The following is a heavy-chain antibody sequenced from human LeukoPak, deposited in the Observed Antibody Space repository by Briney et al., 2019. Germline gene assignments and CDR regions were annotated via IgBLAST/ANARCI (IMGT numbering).Heavy chain of an antibody. CDR2: IRYDGSNK. CDR1: GFTFSSYG. J-gene: IGHJ5*02. Sequence: QPGGSLRLSCAASGFTFSSYGMHWVRQAPGKGLEWVAFIRYDGSNKYYADSVKGRFTISRDNSKNTLYLQMNSLRAEDTAVYYCTGGGLVRGVTHWFDPWSQGTLVTVSS. V-gene: IGHV3-30*02. D-gene: IGHD3-10*01. CDR3: TGGGLVRGVTHWFDP.